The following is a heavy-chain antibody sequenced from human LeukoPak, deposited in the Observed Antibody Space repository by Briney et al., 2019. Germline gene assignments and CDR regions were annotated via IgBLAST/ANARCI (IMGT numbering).Heavy chain of an antibody. CDR1: GFTFSGTG. J-gene: IGHJ4*02. D-gene: IGHD2-2*01. V-gene: IGHV3-74*03. CDR2: MSSDGIST. CDR3: ARDWYHAIDY. Sequence: GGSLRLSCAASGFTFSGTGMHWVRQPRGKGLVWVARMSSDGISTTYAESVKGRFTISRDNAKNTLYLQMNSLRAEDTAVYYCARDWYHAIDYWGQGALVTVSS.